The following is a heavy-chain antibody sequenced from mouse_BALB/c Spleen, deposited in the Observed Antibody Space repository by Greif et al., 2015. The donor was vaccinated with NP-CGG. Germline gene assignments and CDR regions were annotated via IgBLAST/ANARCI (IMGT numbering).Heavy chain of an antibody. Sequence: VKLVESGAELAKPGASVKMSCKASGYTFTSYWMHWVKQRPGQGLEWIGYINPSTGYTEYNQKFKDKATLTADKSSSTAYMQLSSLTSEDSAVYYCAKRAGFGSSYWYFDVWGAGTTVTVSS. J-gene: IGHJ1*01. V-gene: IGHV1-7*01. CDR1: GYTFTSYW. CDR2: INPSTGYT. CDR3: AKRAGFGSSYWYFDV. D-gene: IGHD1-1*01.